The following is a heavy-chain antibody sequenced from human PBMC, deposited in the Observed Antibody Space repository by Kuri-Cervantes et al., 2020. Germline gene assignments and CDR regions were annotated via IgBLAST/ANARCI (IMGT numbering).Heavy chain of an antibody. V-gene: IGHV3-33*01. J-gene: IGHJ6*03. Sequence: GESLKISCAASGFTFSSYGMHWVRQAPGKGLEWVAVIWDDGSNKYYADSVKGRFTISRDNSKNTLYLQMTSLRAEDTAVYYCVTERRNYYLDVWGKGTTVTVSS. CDR3: VTERRNYYLDV. CDR1: GFTFSSYG. CDR2: IWDDGSNK.